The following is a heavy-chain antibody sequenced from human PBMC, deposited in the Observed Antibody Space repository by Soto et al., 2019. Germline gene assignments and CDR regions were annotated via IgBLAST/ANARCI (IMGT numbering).Heavy chain of an antibody. CDR2: INHSGST. Sequence: SETLSLTCAVYGGSFSGYGWSWIRQPPGKGLEWIGEINHSGSTNYNPSLKSRDTISVDTSKNQFSLKLSSVTAADTVVYYCASFPLGLASVRFDYWGQGTLVTVSS. D-gene: IGHD7-27*01. CDR3: ASFPLGLASVRFDY. CDR1: GGSFSGYG. J-gene: IGHJ4*02. V-gene: IGHV4-34*01.